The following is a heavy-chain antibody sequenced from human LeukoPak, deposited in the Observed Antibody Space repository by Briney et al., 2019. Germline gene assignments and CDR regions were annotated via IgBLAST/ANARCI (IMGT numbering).Heavy chain of an antibody. D-gene: IGHD2-21*01. CDR1: GYTFTDFG. J-gene: IGHJ4*02. CDR3: ARDIAHDVDY. Sequence: ASVKVSCKTSGYTFTDFGITWVRQAPGQGLEWVGWINTKTGQINLARKLQGRVTMTTDTSTRTAYMELRSLGSDDTAVYFCARDIAHDVDYWGPGTLVTVSS. CDR2: INTKTGQI. V-gene: IGHV1-18*01.